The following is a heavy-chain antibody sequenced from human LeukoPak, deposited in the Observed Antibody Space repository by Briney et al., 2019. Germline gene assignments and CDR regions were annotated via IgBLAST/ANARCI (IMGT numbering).Heavy chain of an antibody. CDR2: IYYSGST. J-gene: IGHJ3*02. Sequence: SETLSLTCTVSGGSISGYYWSWIRQPPGKGLEWIGFIYYSGSTNYNPSLKSRVTISVDTSKNQFSLKLSSVTAADTAVYYCARQHPNYDFWSGYSVAAFDIWGQGTMVTVSS. D-gene: IGHD3-3*01. CDR1: GGSISGYY. CDR3: ARQHPNYDFWSGYSVAAFDI. V-gene: IGHV4-59*08.